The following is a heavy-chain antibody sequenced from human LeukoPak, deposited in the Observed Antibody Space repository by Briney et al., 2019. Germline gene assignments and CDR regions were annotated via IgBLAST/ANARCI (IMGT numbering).Heavy chain of an antibody. CDR3: GKVGGNTNS. Sequence: SETLSLTCTVSGASITSDIFYWNWIRQSPGKGLEWIGAIHNSRGTSYNPSLESRLTISVDPSENKFFLKMTSMTDADTATYYCGKVGGNTNSWGQGTLVTVSS. CDR1: GASITSDIFY. V-gene: IGHV4-30-4*01. CDR2: IHNSRGT. J-gene: IGHJ4*02. D-gene: IGHD4-23*01.